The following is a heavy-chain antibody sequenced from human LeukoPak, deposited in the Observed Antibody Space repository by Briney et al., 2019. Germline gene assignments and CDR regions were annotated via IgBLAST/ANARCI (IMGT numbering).Heavy chain of an antibody. CDR2: IDVGSGNT. CDR3: AAGLEDLGYDCSGYYYDLRAFDI. Sequence: ASVKVSCKASGFTLPRSAMQGVRQARGQRLEWIGWIDVGSGNTNYAQKFQEGVTIPRDRSTSTDYMEPSRLRAEDTAVYYCAAGLEDLGYDCSGYYYDLRAFDIWGQGTMVTVSS. J-gene: IGHJ3*02. V-gene: IGHV1-58*02. CDR1: GFTLPRSA. D-gene: IGHD3-22*01.